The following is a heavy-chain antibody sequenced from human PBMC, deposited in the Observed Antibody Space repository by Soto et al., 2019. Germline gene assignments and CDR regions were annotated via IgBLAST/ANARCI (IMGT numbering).Heavy chain of an antibody. D-gene: IGHD4-17*01. CDR1: GFTFISYA. Sequence: HPGGSLRLSCAASGFTFISYAMTWVRQAPGKGLEWVSGVSGTGGSAYYADSVKGRFTISRDKSTNTLYLHMNSLRAEDTAVYYCARGSAYSDYDLEYWGQGTLVTVSS. CDR3: ARGSAYSDYDLEY. J-gene: IGHJ4*02. CDR2: VSGTGGSA. V-gene: IGHV3-23*01.